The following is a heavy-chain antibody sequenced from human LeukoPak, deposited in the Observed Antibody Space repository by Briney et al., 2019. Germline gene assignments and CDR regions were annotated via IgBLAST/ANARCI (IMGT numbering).Heavy chain of an antibody. CDR1: GGSISSYY. V-gene: IGHV4-59*01. CDR2: IYYSGST. J-gene: IGHJ5*02. D-gene: IGHD2-15*01. Sequence: PSETLSLTCTVSGGSISSYYWSWIRQPPRKGLEWIGYIYYSGSTNYNPSLRSRVTISVDTSKNQFSLKLSSVTAADTAVYYCARGVVVAATIWFDPWGQGTLVTVSS. CDR3: ARGVVVAATIWFDP.